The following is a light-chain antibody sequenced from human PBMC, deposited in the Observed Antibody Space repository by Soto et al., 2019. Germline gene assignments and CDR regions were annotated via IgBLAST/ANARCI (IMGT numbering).Light chain of an antibody. V-gene: IGLV2-14*01. CDR3: SSYTTSVTYV. Sequence: QSALTQPASVSGSPGQSITISCTGTSSDVGAYNSVSWYQQHPGKAPKLIIYDVSTRPSGISDRFSGSKSGNTASLTISGLQAEDESDYYCSSYTTSVTYVFGTGTKATVL. CDR2: DVS. J-gene: IGLJ1*01. CDR1: SSDVGAYNS.